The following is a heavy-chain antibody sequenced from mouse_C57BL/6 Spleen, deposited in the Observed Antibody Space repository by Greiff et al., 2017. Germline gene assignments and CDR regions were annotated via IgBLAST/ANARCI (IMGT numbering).Heavy chain of an antibody. CDR2: ISSGGSYT. J-gene: IGHJ2*01. V-gene: IGHV5-6*02. CDR3: ARQDYYGSSADYFDY. CDR1: GFTFSSYG. Sequence: DVMLVESGGDLVKPGGSLKLSCAASGFTFSSYGMSWVRQTPDKRLEWVATISSGGSYTYYPDSVKGRFTISRDNAKNTLYLQMSSLKSEDTAMYYCARQDYYGSSADYFDYWGQGTTLTVSS. D-gene: IGHD1-1*01.